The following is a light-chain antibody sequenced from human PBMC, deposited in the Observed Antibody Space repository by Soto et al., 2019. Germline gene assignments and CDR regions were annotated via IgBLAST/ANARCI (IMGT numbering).Light chain of an antibody. CDR1: QGIGNY. V-gene: IGKV1-27*01. Sequence: DIQMTQSPSSLSASVGDRVTITCRASQGIGNYLAWYQQKPGKVPKLLIYAASTLQLGVPSRFSGSGSGTDFTLTIGSLQPEDVATYYCQKCNSAPYTFGQGTKLEIK. CDR2: AAS. CDR3: QKCNSAPYT. J-gene: IGKJ2*01.